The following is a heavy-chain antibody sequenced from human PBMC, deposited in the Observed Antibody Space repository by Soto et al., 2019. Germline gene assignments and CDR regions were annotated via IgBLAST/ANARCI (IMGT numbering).Heavy chain of an antibody. Sequence: EVKLLESGGGLVQPGGSLRLSCGVSGFTVTSNGVSWVRKAPGKGLEWASAISPNGQGIWYADSVKGRFTISRDISRNTVFLQMDSLRAEDTSVYYCAKDRQYRRDSFHYGGQGTMVTVSS. CDR3: AKDRQYRRDSFHY. CDR2: ISPNGQGI. D-gene: IGHD4-4*01. J-gene: IGHJ4*02. CDR1: GFTVTSNG. V-gene: IGHV3-23*01.